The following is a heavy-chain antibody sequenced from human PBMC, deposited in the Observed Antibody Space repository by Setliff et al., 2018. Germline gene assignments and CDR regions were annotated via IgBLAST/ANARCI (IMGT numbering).Heavy chain of an antibody. CDR2: IFSGGST. J-gene: IGHJ4*02. V-gene: IGHV4-59*08. CDR3: ARHLGPWDPVDF. CDR1: GASTITYY. Sequence: SETLSLTCTVSGASTITYYWSWIRQPPGKGLEWVGYIFSGGSTTFNPSLKSRVTISVDTSKNQFSLRLTSVTAADTAIYYCARHLGPWDPVDFWGQGTLVTVSS. D-gene: IGHD1-26*01.